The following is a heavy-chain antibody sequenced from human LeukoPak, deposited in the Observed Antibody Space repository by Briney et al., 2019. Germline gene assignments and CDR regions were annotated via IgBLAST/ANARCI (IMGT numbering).Heavy chain of an antibody. V-gene: IGHV1-69*04. CDR1: GGTFSSYA. CDR3: ARDVHYYDSSGYPPPKVFDY. J-gene: IGHJ4*02. Sequence: ASVKVSCKASGGTFSSYAISWVRQAPGQGLEWMGRIIPILGIANYAQKFQGRVTITADKSTSTAYMELSGLRSEDTAVYYCARDVHYYDSSGYPPPKVFDYWGQGTLVTVSS. D-gene: IGHD3-22*01. CDR2: IIPILGIA.